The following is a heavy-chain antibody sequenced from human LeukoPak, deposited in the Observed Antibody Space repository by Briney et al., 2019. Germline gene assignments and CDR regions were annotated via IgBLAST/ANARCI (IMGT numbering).Heavy chain of an antibody. V-gene: IGHV4-61*01. Sequence: SETLSLTCIVSGGSVSSGSYYWSWIRQPPGKGLEWTGYIYYSGTTNYNPSLKSRVTISVDTSKNQFSLNLSSVTAADTAVYYCARGAYYFDYWGQGTLATVSS. CDR3: ARGAYYFDY. CDR1: GGSVSSGSYY. CDR2: IYYSGTT. J-gene: IGHJ4*02.